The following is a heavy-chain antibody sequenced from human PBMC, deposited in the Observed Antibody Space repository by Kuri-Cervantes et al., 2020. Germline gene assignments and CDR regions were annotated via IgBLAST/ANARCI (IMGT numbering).Heavy chain of an antibody. J-gene: IGHJ6*02. D-gene: IGHD2-15*01. CDR1: GGFISSSSYY. CDR2: IYYSGST. Sequence: LRLSCTVSGGFISSSSYYWGWIRQPPGKGLEWIGYIYYSGSTYYNPSLKSRVTISVDTSKNQFSLELSSVTAADTAVYYCARDRGIVVPDYYYYGMDVWGQGTTVTVSS. V-gene: IGHV4-31*02. CDR3: ARDRGIVVPDYYYYGMDV.